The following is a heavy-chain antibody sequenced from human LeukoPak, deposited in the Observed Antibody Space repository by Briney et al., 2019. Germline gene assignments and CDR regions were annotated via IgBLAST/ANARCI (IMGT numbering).Heavy chain of an antibody. CDR2: IYSGGST. D-gene: IGHD3-10*01. Sequence: PGGSLRLSCAASGFTVSSNYMSWVRQAPGKELEWVSVIYSGGSTYYADSVKGRFTISRDNSKNTLYLQMNGLRAEDTAVYYCASFMVRGVFDYWGQGTLVTVSS. J-gene: IGHJ4*02. CDR1: GFTVSSNY. CDR3: ASFMVRGVFDY. V-gene: IGHV3-66*01.